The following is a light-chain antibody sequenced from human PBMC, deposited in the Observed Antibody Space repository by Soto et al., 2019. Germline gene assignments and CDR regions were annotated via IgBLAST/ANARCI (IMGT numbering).Light chain of an antibody. CDR3: QQRSNWPRT. CDR2: DAS. V-gene: IGKV3-11*01. Sequence: EIVFTQSPATLSLSPGERATLSCRASQSVSSYLAWYQQKPGQAPRLLIYDASNRDTGIPARFSGSGSGTDFTLTISRLEPEDFEVYYCQQRSNWPRTFGQGTKVDIK. CDR1: QSVSSY. J-gene: IGKJ1*01.